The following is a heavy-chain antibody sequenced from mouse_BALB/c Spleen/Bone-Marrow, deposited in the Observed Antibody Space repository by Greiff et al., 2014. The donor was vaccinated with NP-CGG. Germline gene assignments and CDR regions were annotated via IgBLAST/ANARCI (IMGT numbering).Heavy chain of an antibody. CDR3: ASYYYGSSYGFAY. J-gene: IGHJ3*01. D-gene: IGHD1-1*01. CDR2: IDPANGNT. V-gene: IGHV14-3*02. CDR1: GLNIKDTY. Sequence: EVQLVESGAELVKPGASVKLSCTASGLNIKDTYMHWVKQRPEQGLEWIGRIDPANGNTKYDPKFQGKATITADTSSNTAYLQLSSLTSEDTAVYYCASYYYGSSYGFAYRGQGTLVTVSA.